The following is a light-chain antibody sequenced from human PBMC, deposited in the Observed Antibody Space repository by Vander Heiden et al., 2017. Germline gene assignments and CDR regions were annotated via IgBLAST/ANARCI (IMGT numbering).Light chain of an antibody. CDR2: AAS. CDR1: QYISNY. V-gene: IGKV1-39*01. J-gene: IGKJ2*01. CDR3: HQSYSTPYT. Sequence: DIQVTQSPSSLSASVGDTVTITCRASQYISNYFNWYQQKPGKAPKLLIYAASTLQIGVPSRCSGSGSGTDFTLTISSLQPEDFSTYYCHQSYSTPYTFGQGTEVEIK.